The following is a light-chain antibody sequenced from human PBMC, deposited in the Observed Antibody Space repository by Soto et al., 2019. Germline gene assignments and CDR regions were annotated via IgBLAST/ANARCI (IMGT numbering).Light chain of an antibody. CDR1: SSDVGGYNY. J-gene: IGLJ1*01. CDR2: EVS. V-gene: IGLV2-8*01. Sequence: QSALTQPPSASGSPGQSVTISCTGTSSDVGGYNYVSWYQQHPGKAPKVMIYEVSKRPSGVPDRFSGSKSGNTASLTVSGLQAEDEADYYCCSYADSNTFVFGTGTKLTVL. CDR3: CSYADSNTFV.